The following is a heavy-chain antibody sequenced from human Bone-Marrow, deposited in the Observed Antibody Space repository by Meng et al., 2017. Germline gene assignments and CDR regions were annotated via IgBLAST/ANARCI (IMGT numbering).Heavy chain of an antibody. D-gene: IGHD3-10*01. Sequence: SETLSLTCTLSGGSISSSSYYWGWIRQPPGKGLEWIGSIYYSGSTYYNPSLKSRITISVDTSKNQFSLKLSFVTAADTAVYYCARGLLWFGEVSPVDYWGQGTLVTVSS. V-gene: IGHV4-39*07. J-gene: IGHJ4*02. CDR3: ARGLLWFGEVSPVDY. CDR1: GGSISSSSYY. CDR2: IYYSGST.